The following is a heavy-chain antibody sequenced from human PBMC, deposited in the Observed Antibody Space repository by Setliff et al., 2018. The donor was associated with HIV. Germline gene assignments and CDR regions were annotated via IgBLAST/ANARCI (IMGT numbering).Heavy chain of an antibody. D-gene: IGHD6-19*01. CDR1: GGSISSISYY. J-gene: IGHJ1*01. CDR2: IYYSGSD. Sequence: SETLSLTCTVSGGSISSISYYWGWIRQPPGQGLELIGYIYYSGSDTYNPSLKSRVTISIDTSKNQFSLKLTSVTAADSATYYCARVSRGWYLGAEVAEYFDHWGQGTLVTVSS. CDR3: ARVSRGWYLGAEVAEYFDH. V-gene: IGHV4-61*05.